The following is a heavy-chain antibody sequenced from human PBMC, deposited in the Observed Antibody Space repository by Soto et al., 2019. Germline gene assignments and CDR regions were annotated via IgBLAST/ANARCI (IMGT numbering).Heavy chain of an antibody. CDR2: IHVRGDT. Sequence: SETLYLTCSVSGDSISRGDFYCTWIRHPPGKGLEWIGYIHVRGDTYYNPSLKSRLTTSVDMSRNQFSLYLDSVTASDTAVYYCARIGTVLGIVTNNWFDPWGQGTLVTVSS. V-gene: IGHV4-30-4*01. J-gene: IGHJ5*02. CDR3: ARIGTVLGIVTNNWFDP. D-gene: IGHD3-3*01. CDR1: GDSISRGDFY.